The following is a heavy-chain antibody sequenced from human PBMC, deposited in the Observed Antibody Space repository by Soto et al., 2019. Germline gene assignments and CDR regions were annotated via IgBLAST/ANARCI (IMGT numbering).Heavy chain of an antibody. Sequence: GGSLRLSCAASGFTFSSYAMSWVRQAPGKGLEWVSAISGSGGSTYYADSVKGRFTISRDNSKNTLYLQMNSLRAEDTAVYYCAKTRKYYYDSSGYYYPWDYWGQGTLVTVSS. CDR1: GFTFSSYA. D-gene: IGHD3-22*01. J-gene: IGHJ4*02. CDR3: AKTRKYYYDSSGYYYPWDY. CDR2: ISGSGGST. V-gene: IGHV3-23*01.